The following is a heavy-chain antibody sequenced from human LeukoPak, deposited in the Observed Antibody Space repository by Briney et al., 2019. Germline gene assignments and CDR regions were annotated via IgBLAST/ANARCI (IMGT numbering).Heavy chain of an antibody. CDR1: GFTFSNYC. V-gene: IGHV3-30*18. Sequence: GRSLRLSCAASGFTFSNYCMHWVRQAPGKGLEWVATISYDGDNKYYTDSVKGRFSISRDNSKNTLYLQMNSLRTEDTALYYCAKAESSGNYYFYYGMDAWGQETTVTVSS. D-gene: IGHD3-10*01. J-gene: IGHJ6*02. CDR3: AKAESSGNYYFYYGMDA. CDR2: ISYDGDNK.